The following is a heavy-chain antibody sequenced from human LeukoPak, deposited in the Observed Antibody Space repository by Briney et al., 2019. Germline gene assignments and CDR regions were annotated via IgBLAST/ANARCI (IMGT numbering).Heavy chain of an antibody. V-gene: IGHV4-34*01. CDR1: GASLSNSY. CDR3: ARGRGAVFDY. J-gene: IGHJ4*02. CDR2: IDHSGST. Sequence: NPSETLSLICTVSGASLSNSYWSWIRQPPGKGLEWIGEIDHSGSTNYNPSLKSRVTISVDTSKDQFSLKLSSVTAADTAVYYCARGRGAVFDYWGQGTLVTVSS.